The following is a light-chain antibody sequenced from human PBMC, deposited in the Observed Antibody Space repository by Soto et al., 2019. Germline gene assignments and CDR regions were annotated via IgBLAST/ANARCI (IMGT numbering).Light chain of an antibody. V-gene: IGLV1-40*01. CDR2: GNN. J-gene: IGLJ2*01. CDR1: SSNIGAGYE. Sequence: QSVLTQPPSGSGAPGQRVTISCTGSSSNIGAGYEVHWYLQLPGTAPKLLIYGNNNRPSGVPDRFSGSKSGTSASLAITGLQAEDETDYYCQSYDSSLSGVVFGGGTKLTVL. CDR3: QSYDSSLSGVV.